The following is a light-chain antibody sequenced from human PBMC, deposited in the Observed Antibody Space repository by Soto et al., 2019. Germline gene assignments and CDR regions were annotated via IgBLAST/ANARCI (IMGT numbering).Light chain of an antibody. CDR1: QSLSSTY. CDR3: QQYVSAPIT. J-gene: IGKJ5*01. V-gene: IGKV3-20*01. CDR2: GVS. Sequence: EIVLTQSPGTLSLSPGERVTLSCRASQSLSSTYLAWYQQKPGQAPRLLIYGVSSRATGVPVSFSGSGSGTDFTLTISRLEPEDFAVYYCQQYVSAPITFGQGTRLEIK.